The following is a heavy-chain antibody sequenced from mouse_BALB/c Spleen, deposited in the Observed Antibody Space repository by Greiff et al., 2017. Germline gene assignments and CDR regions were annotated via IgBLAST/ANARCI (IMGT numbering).Heavy chain of an antibody. Sequence: ESGPGLVKPSQSLSLTCSVTGYSITSGYYWNWIRQFPGNKLEWMGYISYDGSNNYNPSLKNRISITRDTSKNQFFLKLNSVTTEDTATYYCARGGVYYGPGFAYWGQGTLVTVSA. CDR3: ARGGVYYGPGFAY. CDR2: ISYDGSN. CDR1: GYSITSGYY. D-gene: IGHD2-1*01. V-gene: IGHV3-6*02. J-gene: IGHJ3*01.